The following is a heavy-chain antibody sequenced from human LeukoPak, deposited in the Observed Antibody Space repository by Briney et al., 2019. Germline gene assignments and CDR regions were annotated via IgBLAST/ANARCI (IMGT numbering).Heavy chain of an antibody. CDR3: ARAYCTNGVCYPIRPYYYGMDV. Sequence: PSETLSLTCAVYGGSFSGYYWSWIRQPPGKGLEWIGEINHSGSTNYNPSLKSRVTISVDTSKNQLSLKLSSVTAADTAVYYCARAYCTNGVCYPIRPYYYGMDVWGQGTTVTVSS. CDR1: GGSFSGYY. CDR2: INHSGST. V-gene: IGHV4-34*01. J-gene: IGHJ6*02. D-gene: IGHD2-8*01.